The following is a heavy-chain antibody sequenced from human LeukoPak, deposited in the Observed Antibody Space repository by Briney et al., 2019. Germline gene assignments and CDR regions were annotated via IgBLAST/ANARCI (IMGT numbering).Heavy chain of an antibody. D-gene: IGHD4-11*01. CDR2: INPNSGGT. J-gene: IGHJ4*02. CDR3: ARSYSNFRDFDY. Sequence: ASVRISCKASGYTFTGYYMHWVRQAPGQGLEWMGWINPNSGGTNYAQKFQGRVTMTTDTSTSTAYMELRSLRSDDTAVYYCARSYSNFRDFDYWGQGTLVTVSS. V-gene: IGHV1-2*02. CDR1: GYTFTGYY.